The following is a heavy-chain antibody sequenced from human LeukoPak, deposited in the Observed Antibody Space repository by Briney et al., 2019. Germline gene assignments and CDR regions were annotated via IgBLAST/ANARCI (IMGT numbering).Heavy chain of an antibody. V-gene: IGHV3-15*01. D-gene: IGHD1-26*01. CDR1: GFTFSDAW. Sequence: GGSLRLSCAASGFTFSDAWMSWVRQAPGKGLEWVGRIKSNTAGGTTDYAAPVKGRFTISRDDSKNTLYVQMSSLIIEDTAVYFSATEYYGSFNYWGQGTLVTVSS. J-gene: IGHJ4*02. CDR2: IKSNTAGGTT. CDR3: ATEYYGSFNY.